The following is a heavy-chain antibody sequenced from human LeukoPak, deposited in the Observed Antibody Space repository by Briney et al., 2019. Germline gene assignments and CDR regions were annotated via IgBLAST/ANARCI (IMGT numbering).Heavy chain of an antibody. CDR2: IYHSGST. J-gene: IGHJ4*02. CDR3: ARVLYGSGSYYPDY. CDR1: GGSISSYY. D-gene: IGHD3-10*01. V-gene: IGHV4-59*12. Sequence: PSETLSLTCTVSGGSISSYYWSWIRQPPGKGLEWIGYIYHSGSTYYNPSLKSRVTISVDRSKNQFSLKLSSVTAADTAVYYCARVLYGSGSYYPDYWGQGTLVTVSS.